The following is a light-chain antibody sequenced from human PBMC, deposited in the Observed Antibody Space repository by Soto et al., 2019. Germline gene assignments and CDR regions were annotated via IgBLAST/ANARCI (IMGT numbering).Light chain of an antibody. CDR1: SSDVGNFEH. CDR3: SSYTWSPTLYA. J-gene: IGLJ1*01. Sequence: QSALTQPASVSGSPGQSITISCASSDVGNFEHISWYQQHPGKGPKLIIYDDTRRPSGISGRFSGSKSGNTASLTISGLQADDAADYYCSSYTWSPTLYAFAPGTKLTVL. V-gene: IGLV2-23*01. CDR2: DDT.